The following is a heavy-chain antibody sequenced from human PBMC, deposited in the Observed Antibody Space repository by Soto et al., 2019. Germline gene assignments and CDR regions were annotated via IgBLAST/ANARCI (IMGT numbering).Heavy chain of an antibody. D-gene: IGHD2-15*01. V-gene: IGHV3-23*01. CDR3: AKDVVVVVAADERDY. J-gene: IGHJ4*02. Sequence: GGSLRLSCAASGFTFSSYAMSWVRQAPGKGLEWVSAISGSGGSTYYADSVKGRFTISRDNSKNTLYLQMNSLRAEDTAVYYCAKDVVVVVAADERDYWGQGTLVTVSS. CDR2: ISGSGGST. CDR1: GFTFSSYA.